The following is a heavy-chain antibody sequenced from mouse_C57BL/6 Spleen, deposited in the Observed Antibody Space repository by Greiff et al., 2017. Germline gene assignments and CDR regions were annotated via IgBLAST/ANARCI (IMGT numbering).Heavy chain of an antibody. J-gene: IGHJ4*01. V-gene: IGHV1-63*01. CDR2: IYPGGGYT. Sequence: QVQLKESGAELVRPGTSVKMSCKASGYTFTNYWIGWAKQRPGHGLEWIGDIYPGGGYTNYNEKFKGKATLTADTSSSTAYMQFSSLTSEDSAIYYGARRDYEYENYAMDYWGQGTSVTVSS. CDR1: GYTFTNYW. D-gene: IGHD2-4*01. CDR3: ARRDYEYENYAMDY.